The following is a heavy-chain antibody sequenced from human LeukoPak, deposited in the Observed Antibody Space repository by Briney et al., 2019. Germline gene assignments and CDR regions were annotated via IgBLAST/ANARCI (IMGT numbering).Heavy chain of an antibody. CDR1: GGSFSGYY. CDR3: ARAGYYYDSSGYYSGPPDY. V-gene: IGHV4-34*01. Sequence: SETLSPTCAVYGGSFSGYYWSWIRQPPGKGLEWIGEINHSGSTNYNPSLKSRVTISVDTSKNQFSLKLSSVTAADTAVYYCARAGYYYDSSGYYSGPPDYWGQGTLVTVSS. CDR2: INHSGST. D-gene: IGHD3-22*01. J-gene: IGHJ4*02.